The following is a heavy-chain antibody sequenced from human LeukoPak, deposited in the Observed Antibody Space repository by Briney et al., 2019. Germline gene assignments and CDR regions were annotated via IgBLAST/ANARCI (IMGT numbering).Heavy chain of an antibody. CDR1: GFTFSSYS. D-gene: IGHD3-16*01. J-gene: IGHJ4*02. V-gene: IGHV3-48*01. CDR2: ISSRSSTI. CDR3: ARGPGGVFDY. Sequence: PGGSLRLSCAASGFTFSSYSMNWVRQAPGKGLEWVSYISSRSSTIYYADSVKGRFTISRDNAKNSLYLQMNSLRAEDTAVYYCARGPGGVFDYWGQGTLVTVSS.